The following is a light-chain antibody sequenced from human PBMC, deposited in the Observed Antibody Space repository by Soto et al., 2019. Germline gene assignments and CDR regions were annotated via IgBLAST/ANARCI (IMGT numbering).Light chain of an antibody. Sequence: EIVLTQSPGALSLSPGERATLSCRASQTVSDNYLAWYQQKPGQAPRLLIYGASTRATGIPDRFSDSGSGTDFTLTISRLEPEDFAVYYCQQYGGSPRVSFGGGTKVEIK. CDR3: QQYGGSPRVS. J-gene: IGKJ4*01. CDR2: GAS. V-gene: IGKV3-20*01. CDR1: QTVSDNY.